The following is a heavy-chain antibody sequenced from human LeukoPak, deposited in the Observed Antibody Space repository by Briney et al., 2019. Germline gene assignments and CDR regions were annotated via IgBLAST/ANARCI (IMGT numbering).Heavy chain of an antibody. CDR3: ARELGWGSAGSWYFDL. CDR2: IYFIGTT. CDR1: GGSTSSYY. J-gene: IGHJ2*01. Sequence: PSETLSLTCTVSGGSTSSYYWSWIRQPPGRGLEWIGYIYFIGTTQYNPSLESRVTVSLDTSKNQFSLKLTSVTAADTAVYYCARELGWGSAGSWYFDLWGRGTLVTVSS. D-gene: IGHD7-27*01. V-gene: IGHV4-59*12.